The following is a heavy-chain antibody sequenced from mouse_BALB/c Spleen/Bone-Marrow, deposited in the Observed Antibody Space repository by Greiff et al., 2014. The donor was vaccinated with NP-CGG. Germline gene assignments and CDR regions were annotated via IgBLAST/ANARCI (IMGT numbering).Heavy chain of an antibody. CDR1: GDSITSGY. V-gene: IGHV3-8*02. Sequence: VQLQQSGPRLVKPSQTLSLTCSVTGDSITSGYWNWIRKFPGNKLEYMGYISYSGSTYYNPSLKNRISITRDTSKNQYYLQLNSXTTEDTATYYCARSRDYYGNSLDYWGQGTTLTVSS. J-gene: IGHJ2*01. D-gene: IGHD2-1*01. CDR3: ARSRDYYGNSLDY. CDR2: ISYSGST.